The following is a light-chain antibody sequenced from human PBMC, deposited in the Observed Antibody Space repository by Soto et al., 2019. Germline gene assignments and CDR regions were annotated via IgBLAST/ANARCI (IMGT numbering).Light chain of an antibody. V-gene: IGKV3-11*01. Sequence: EVVLTQSPVTLSLSPGERATLSCRASQSFRGLLAWYQQKPGQAPRLLIYDAYNRATGIPPRFSGSGSGTDCTLTISSLEPEYSAVYYCQQRHMWPITFGQGTRLEIK. CDR1: QSFRGL. CDR2: DAY. J-gene: IGKJ5*01. CDR3: QQRHMWPIT.